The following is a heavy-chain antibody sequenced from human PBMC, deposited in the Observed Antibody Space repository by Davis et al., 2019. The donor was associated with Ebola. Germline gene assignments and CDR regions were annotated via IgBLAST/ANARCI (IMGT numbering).Heavy chain of an antibody. Sequence: GESLKISCAASGFTFTNYAMNWVRQAPGKGLERVSYISSSSSTIYYADSVKGRFTISRDNAKNSLYLQMNSLRADDTAVYYCARGLQFRHAPGPFDHWGQGTLVTVSS. V-gene: IGHV3-48*01. J-gene: IGHJ4*02. CDR1: GFTFTNYA. D-gene: IGHD4-11*01. CDR3: ARGLQFRHAPGPFDH. CDR2: ISSSSSTI.